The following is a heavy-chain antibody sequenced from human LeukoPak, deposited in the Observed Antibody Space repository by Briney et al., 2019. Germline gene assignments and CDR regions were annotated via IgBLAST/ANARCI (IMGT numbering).Heavy chain of an antibody. CDR2: ISSSGSTI. CDR3: ARAYYDSSGYYSIDAFDI. D-gene: IGHD3-22*01. J-gene: IGHJ3*02. Sequence: GGSLRLSCAASGFTFSSYEMNWVRQAPGKGREWVSYISSSGSTIYYADSVKGRFTISRDNAKNSLYLQMNSLRAEDTAVYYCARAYYDSSGYYSIDAFDIWGQGTMVTVSS. V-gene: IGHV3-48*03. CDR1: GFTFSSYE.